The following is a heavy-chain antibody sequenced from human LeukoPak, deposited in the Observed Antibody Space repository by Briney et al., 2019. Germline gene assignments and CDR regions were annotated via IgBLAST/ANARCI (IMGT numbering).Heavy chain of an antibody. J-gene: IGHJ4*02. CDR1: GFTFSSYA. Sequence: GGSLRLSCAASGFTFSSYAMHWVRQAPGKGLEWVALISYDGSNKYYADSVKGRFTISRDNSKNTLYLQMNSLRAEDTAVYYCAREGLVCSSTSCYSGPFDYWGQGTLVTVSS. D-gene: IGHD2-2*02. V-gene: IGHV3-30-3*01. CDR2: ISYDGSNK. CDR3: AREGLVCSSTSCYSGPFDY.